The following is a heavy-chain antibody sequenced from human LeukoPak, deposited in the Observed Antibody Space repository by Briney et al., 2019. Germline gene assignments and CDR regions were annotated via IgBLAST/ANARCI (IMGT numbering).Heavy chain of an antibody. D-gene: IGHD1-26*01. CDR3: ARDVSGISPGYFDY. J-gene: IGHJ4*02. V-gene: IGHV4-59*01. CDR2: IHYGGIT. Sequence: PSETLSLTCTVSGGSITAYYWNWIRQPPGKGLEWIGYIHYGGITNYNPSLESRVTTSVDTSKNQISLKLSSVTAADTAVYYCARDVSGISPGYFDYWGPGTLVTVSS. CDR1: GGSITAYY.